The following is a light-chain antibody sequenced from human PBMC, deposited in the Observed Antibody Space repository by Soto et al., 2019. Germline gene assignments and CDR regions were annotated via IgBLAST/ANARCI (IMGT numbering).Light chain of an antibody. CDR3: QQYDRASWT. CDR1: QSISSW. Sequence: DLQMTQSPSTLSASVGDRVIITCRASQSISSWLAWYQQKPGKAPNLLIYRASTLKSGIPSRFSGSGSGTEFTLTISSLQPDDFATNYCQQYDRASWTFGQGTKVEIK. V-gene: IGKV1-5*03. CDR2: RAS. J-gene: IGKJ1*01.